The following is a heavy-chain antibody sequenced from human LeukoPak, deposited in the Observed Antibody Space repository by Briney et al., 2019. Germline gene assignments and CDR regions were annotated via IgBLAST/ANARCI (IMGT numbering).Heavy chain of an antibody. J-gene: IGHJ4*02. D-gene: IGHD3-10*02. Sequence: GESLQISCQGSGSIFTNYWIGWVRQVPGKGLEWMGTLYPTDSDTRYSPSFQGQVTISADKSISTAYLQWSSLKASDTAMYYCARQLRCSGSYFPFDYWGQGTLVTVSS. CDR2: LYPTDSDT. V-gene: IGHV5-51*01. CDR3: ARQLRCSGSYFPFDY. CDR1: GSIFTNYW.